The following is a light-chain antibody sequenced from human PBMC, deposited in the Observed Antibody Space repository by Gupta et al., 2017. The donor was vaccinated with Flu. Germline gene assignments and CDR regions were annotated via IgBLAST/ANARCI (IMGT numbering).Light chain of an antibody. CDR3: AAWDESLHGQV. CDR1: SPNIGSNT. Sequence: QSVLTQPPSASGTPGQRVTISCSGSSPNIGSNTFNWYQQLPGTDPKVLMDSNDQRTSGVPDRFSGYKTGTYASLAIRGLQSEDEADDYCAAWDESLHGQVFGTGTKLTVL. V-gene: IGLV1-44*01. CDR2: SND. J-gene: IGLJ1*01.